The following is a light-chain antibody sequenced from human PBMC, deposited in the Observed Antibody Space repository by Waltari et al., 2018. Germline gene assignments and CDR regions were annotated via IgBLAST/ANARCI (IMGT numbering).Light chain of an antibody. CDR2: AAS. CDR1: RTVSTS. J-gene: IGKJ3*01. CDR3: QQSYKSIRS. V-gene: IGKV1-39*01. Sequence: DIQLTQSPSSLSASVGDRVTMTCRASRTVSTSLNWYQHRPGKAPKLLIYAASSVQSGCPSRFSGSGAGTDCSLTITDLQPEEFATYYGQQSYKSIRSFGPGTKV.